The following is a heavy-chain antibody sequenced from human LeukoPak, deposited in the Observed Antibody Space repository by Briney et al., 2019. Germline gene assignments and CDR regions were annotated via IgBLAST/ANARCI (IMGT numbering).Heavy chain of an antibody. CDR2: IKQDGTEK. CDR3: ARDSEWGLLRSDY. D-gene: IGHD1-26*01. J-gene: IGHJ4*02. V-gene: IGHV3-7*05. CDR1: GFTFSRYW. Sequence: GGSLKLSCAASGFTFSRYWMTWVRQAPGKGLEWVANIKQDGTEKYYVDSVKGRFAISRDNAKNSLYLQMNSLRAEDTAVYYCARDSEWGLLRSDYWGQGTLVTVSS.